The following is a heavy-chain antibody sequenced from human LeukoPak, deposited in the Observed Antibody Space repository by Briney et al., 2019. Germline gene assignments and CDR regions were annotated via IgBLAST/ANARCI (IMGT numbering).Heavy chain of an antibody. CDR2: INHSGST. Sequence: SETLSLTCAVYGGSFSGYYWSWIRQPPGKGLECIGEINHSGSTNYNPSLKSRVTISVDTSKNQFSLKLSSVTAADTAVYYCARGLHMVRGVMGWFDPWGQGTLVTVSS. J-gene: IGHJ5*02. CDR1: GGSFSGYY. CDR3: ARGLHMVRGVMGWFDP. V-gene: IGHV4-34*01. D-gene: IGHD3-10*01.